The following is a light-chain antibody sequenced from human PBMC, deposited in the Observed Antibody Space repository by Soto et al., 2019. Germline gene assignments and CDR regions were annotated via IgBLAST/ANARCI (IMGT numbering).Light chain of an antibody. CDR1: PSISRT. CDR2: DAS. CDR3: QQYNNWPLT. Sequence: EIVLTQSPDTLSVSPGERATLSCRASPSISRTLAWYQQKSGQPPRLLIYDASTRATGLPARFSGSGSATEFTLTISSLQSEDFAVYYCQQYNNWPLTFGGGTTVEIK. J-gene: IGKJ4*01. V-gene: IGKV3D-15*01.